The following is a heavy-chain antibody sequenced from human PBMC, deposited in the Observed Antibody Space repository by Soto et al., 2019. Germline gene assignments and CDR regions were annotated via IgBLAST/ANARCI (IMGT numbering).Heavy chain of an antibody. V-gene: IGHV1-3*01. CDR1: GYTFTSYA. D-gene: IGHD2-2*01. Sequence: ASVKVSCKASGYTFTSYAMHWVRQAPGQRLEWMGWINAGNGNTKYSQKFQGRVTITRDTSASTAYMELSSLRSEDTAVYYCARDIVVVPAAMRYYYGSASYPDSWGQRTLVTVSS. CDR2: INAGNGNT. CDR3: ARDIVVVPAAMRYYYGSASYPDS. J-gene: IGHJ4*02.